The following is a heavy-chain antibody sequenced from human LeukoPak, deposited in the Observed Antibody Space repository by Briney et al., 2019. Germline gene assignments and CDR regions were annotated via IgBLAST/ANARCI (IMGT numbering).Heavy chain of an antibody. J-gene: IGHJ4*01. V-gene: IGHV3-48*02. CDR2: ISGSGSVI. CDR3: ARRHGSSWADFDS. CDR1: GFTFSSYS. D-gene: IGHD6-13*01. Sequence: GGSLRLSCEASGFTFSSYSMNWVRQAPVNGLEWLSHISGSGSVIYNADSVKGRFTISRDNAKNSLYLHMNSVRDEDTAVYYCARRHGSSWADFDSSGHGTLVT.